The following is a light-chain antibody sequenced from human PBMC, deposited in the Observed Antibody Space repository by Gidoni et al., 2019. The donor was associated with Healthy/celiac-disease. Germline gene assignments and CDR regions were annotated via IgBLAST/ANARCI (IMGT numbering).Light chain of an antibody. J-gene: IGKJ4*01. V-gene: IGKV1-39*01. CDR1: QSISSY. CDR2: AAS. CDR3: QQSYITPLT. Sequence: DIQMTQSPSSLSASVGDRVTITCRASQSISSYLNWYQQKPGKAPNLLIYAASSLQSGVPSRFSGSGSGTYFTLTISSLQPEDFATYYCQQSYITPLTFGGETKVEIK.